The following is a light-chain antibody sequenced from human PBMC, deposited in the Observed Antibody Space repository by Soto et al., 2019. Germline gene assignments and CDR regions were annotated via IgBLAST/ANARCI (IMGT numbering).Light chain of an antibody. CDR2: DAY. V-gene: IGKV3-11*01. CDR1: QSVSRY. Sequence: DIVEAQSPDTLSASPGERATLSCRASQSVSRYFAWYQQKPGQAPRLLIYDAYNRATGIPPRFSGSGSGTDFTLTINSLEPEDSAVYYCQQRHMWPITFGQGTRLEIK. J-gene: IGKJ5*01. CDR3: QQRHMWPIT.